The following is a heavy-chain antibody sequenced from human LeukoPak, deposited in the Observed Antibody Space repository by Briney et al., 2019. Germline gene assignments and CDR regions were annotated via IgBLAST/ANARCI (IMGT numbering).Heavy chain of an antibody. CDR2: IYYSGNP. CDR1: GGSISSGDFY. D-gene: IGHD4-17*01. Sequence: SQTLSLTCTVSGGSISSGDFYWSWIRQPPGKGLEWIGYIYYSGNPYYNPSLKSRVTISADTSKNQFSLKLSSVTAADTALYYCARDRANYADYRHAFDIWGQGTMVTVSS. J-gene: IGHJ3*02. CDR3: ARDRANYADYRHAFDI. V-gene: IGHV4-30-4*01.